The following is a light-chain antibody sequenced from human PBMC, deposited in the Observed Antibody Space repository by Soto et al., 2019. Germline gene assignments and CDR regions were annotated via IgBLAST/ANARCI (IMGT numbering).Light chain of an antibody. V-gene: IGLV1-51*01. J-gene: IGLJ2*01. CDR2: DND. Sequence: QSVLTQPPSVSAAPGQTVTISCSGSNSNIGNNYVSWYQQFPGTAPTLLIYDNDKRPSGIPDRFSGSKSGTSATLGITGLQTGDEADYYCGSWDGSLSAVVFGGGTKLTVL. CDR3: GSWDGSLSAVV. CDR1: NSNIGNNY.